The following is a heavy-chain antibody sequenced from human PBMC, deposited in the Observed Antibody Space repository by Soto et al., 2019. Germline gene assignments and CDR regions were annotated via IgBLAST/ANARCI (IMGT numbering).Heavy chain of an antibody. J-gene: IGHJ1*01. Sequence: SGPTLVNPTQTLTLACTFSGFSLSTSGVGVGWIRQPPGKALEWLALIYWNDDKRYSPSLKSRLTITKDTSTNQVGLPMTNMDPVDTATYSCAHTGEEDYDYVWGSYIYWGQGTLVKVSS. D-gene: IGHD3-16*01. CDR2: IYWNDDK. CDR3: AHTGEEDYDYVWGSYIY. V-gene: IGHV2-5*01. CDR1: GFSLSTSGVG.